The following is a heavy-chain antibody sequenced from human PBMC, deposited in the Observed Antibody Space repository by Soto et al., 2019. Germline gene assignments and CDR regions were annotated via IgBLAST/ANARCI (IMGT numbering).Heavy chain of an antibody. V-gene: IGHV3-53*01. CDR2: IHSGDRP. J-gene: IGHJ5*02. Sequence: EVQLVESGGGLIQPGGSLRLSCAASGFIVSSDFMSWVRQAPGKGPEWVSIIHSGDRPFYADSVKGRFTISRDNSKNTLYLQMNSLRAEDTAVYYCASRGAWGQGTLVTVSS. CDR1: GFIVSSDF. CDR3: ASRGA.